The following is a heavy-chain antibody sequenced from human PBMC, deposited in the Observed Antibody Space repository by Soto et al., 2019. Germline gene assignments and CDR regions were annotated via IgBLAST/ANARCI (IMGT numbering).Heavy chain of an antibody. V-gene: IGHV1-69*13. CDR2: IIPIFGTA. CDR3: ARDGLGYCTNGVCYTHQYSYYYYGMDV. J-gene: IGHJ6*02. Sequence: SVKVSCKASGGTFNSYAISCVRQAPGQGLEWMGGIIPIFGTANYAQKFQGRVTITADESTSTAYMELSSLRSEDTAVYYCARDGLGYCTNGVCYTHQYSYYYYGMDVWGQGTTVTVSS. CDR1: GGTFNSYA. D-gene: IGHD2-8*01.